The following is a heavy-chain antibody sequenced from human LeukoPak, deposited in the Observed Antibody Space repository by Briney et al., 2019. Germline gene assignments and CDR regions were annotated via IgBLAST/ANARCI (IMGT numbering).Heavy chain of an antibody. CDR2: IKSKTDGGTT. CDR1: GFTFSNAW. D-gene: IGHD3-22*01. V-gene: IGHV3-15*01. CDR3: ARVVGYYYDSSGYYYPWEYFQH. J-gene: IGHJ1*01. Sequence: GGSLRLSCAASGFTFSNAWMSWVRQAPGKGLEWVGRIKSKTDGGTTDYAAPVKGRFTIPRDDSKNTLYLQMNSLKTEDTAVYYCARVVGYYYDSSGYYYPWEYFQHWGQGTLVTVSS.